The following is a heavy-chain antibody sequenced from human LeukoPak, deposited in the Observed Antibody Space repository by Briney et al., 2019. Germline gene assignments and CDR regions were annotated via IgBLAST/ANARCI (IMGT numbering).Heavy chain of an antibody. D-gene: IGHD3-9*01. J-gene: IGHJ4*02. CDR2: ISYSGST. Sequence: SETLSLTCTVSGDSMYSYYWSWIRQPPGKGLEWVGYISYSGSTIYNPSLKSRVTIMADTSKNQFSLRLTSVTAADTAVYYCARERHDILTGYQFDYWGQGTLVTVSS. CDR3: ARERHDILTGYQFDY. CDR1: GDSMYSYY. V-gene: IGHV4-59*01.